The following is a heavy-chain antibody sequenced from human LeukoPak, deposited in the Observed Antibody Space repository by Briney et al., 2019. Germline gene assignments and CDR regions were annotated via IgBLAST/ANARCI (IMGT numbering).Heavy chain of an antibody. Sequence: GGSLRLSCATSGFNFDRYTIHWVRQAPGKGLEWVSLAGWAGGTTFYSDSVRGRFTISRDSGRKSVYLQMNSLTTDDTAFYFCAKELDTMFFDYWGQGTLVTVSS. CDR1: GFNFDRYT. V-gene: IGHV3-43*01. D-gene: IGHD3-10*02. J-gene: IGHJ4*02. CDR2: AGWAGGTT. CDR3: AKELDTMFFDY.